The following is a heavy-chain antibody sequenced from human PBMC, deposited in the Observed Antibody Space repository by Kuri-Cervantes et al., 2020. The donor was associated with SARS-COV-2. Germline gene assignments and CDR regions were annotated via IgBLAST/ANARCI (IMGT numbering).Heavy chain of an antibody. CDR3: AGPNYDFWSGYYTGNYYYYMDV. D-gene: IGHD3-3*01. V-gene: IGHV4-38-2*02. CDR1: GYSISSGYY. CDR2: IYHSGST. J-gene: IGHJ6*03. Sequence: SETLSLTCTVSGYSISSGYYWSWIRQPPGKGLEWIGYIYHSGSTYYNPSLKSRVTISVDRSKNQFPLKLSSVTAADTAVYYCAGPNYDFWSGYYTGNYYYYMDVWGKGTTVTVSS.